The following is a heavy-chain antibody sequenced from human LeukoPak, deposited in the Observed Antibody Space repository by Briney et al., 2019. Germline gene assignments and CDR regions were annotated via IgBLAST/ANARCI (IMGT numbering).Heavy chain of an antibody. CDR2: IYYNGYT. J-gene: IGHJ4*02. Sequence: SETLSLTCTVSGDSISSSIYYWGWIRQPPGKGLEWIGCIYYNGYTYYTSSLKSRVTIFVDTSKNQFSLKLISVTAADTAVYYCARVHDNRVGIVIPFDYWSQGTLVTVSS. CDR1: GDSISSSIYY. D-gene: IGHD2/OR15-2a*01. V-gene: IGHV4-39*01. CDR3: ARVHDNRVGIVIPFDY.